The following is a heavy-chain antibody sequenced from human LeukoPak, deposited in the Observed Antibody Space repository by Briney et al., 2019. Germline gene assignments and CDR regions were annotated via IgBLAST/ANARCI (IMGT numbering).Heavy chain of an antibody. CDR2: INPSGGST. CDR3: ARDSAYYDFWSGYYIDY. Sequence: GASVKVSCKASGYTFTSYYMHWVRQAPGQGLEWMGIINPSGGSTSYAQKFQGRVTMTRDTSTSTVYMELSSLRSEDTAVYYCARDSAYYDFWSGYYIDYWGQGTLVTVSS. D-gene: IGHD3-3*01. J-gene: IGHJ4*02. V-gene: IGHV1-46*01. CDR1: GYTFTSYY.